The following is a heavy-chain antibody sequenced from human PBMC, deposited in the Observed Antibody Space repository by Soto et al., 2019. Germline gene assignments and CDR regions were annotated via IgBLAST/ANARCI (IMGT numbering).Heavy chain of an antibody. CDR1: GGSMSSYY. V-gene: IGHV4-59*06. CDR2: IYYSGGT. Sequence: PSETLSLTCTVSGGSMSSYYWSWIRQPPGKGLEWIGYIYYSGGTYYNPSLKSRVTISVDTSKNQFSLKLSSVTAADTAVYYCARSSTSANYFDYWGQGTLVTVSS. J-gene: IGHJ4*02. CDR3: ARSSTSANYFDY. D-gene: IGHD2-2*01.